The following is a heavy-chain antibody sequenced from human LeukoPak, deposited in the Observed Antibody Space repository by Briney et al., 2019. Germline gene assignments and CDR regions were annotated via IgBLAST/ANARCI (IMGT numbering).Heavy chain of an antibody. D-gene: IGHD3-3*01. CDR1: GGTFSSYA. J-gene: IGHJ6*03. CDR2: IIPIFGTA. Sequence: GASVKVSCKASGGTFSSYAISWVRQAPGQGLEWMGGIIPIFGTANYAQKFQGRVTITADESTSTAYMELSSLRSEDTAVYYCARGLRGSGYYTHYYYYMDVWGKGTTVTVSS. V-gene: IGHV1-69*13. CDR3: ARGLRGSGYYTHYYYYMDV.